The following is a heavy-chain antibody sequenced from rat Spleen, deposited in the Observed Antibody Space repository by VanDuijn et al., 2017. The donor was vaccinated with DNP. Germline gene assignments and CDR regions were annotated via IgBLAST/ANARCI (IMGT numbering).Heavy chain of an antibody. Sequence: EVQLVESGGGFLQPGRSMKLSCAASGFTFSNSDMAWVRQAPTKGLEWVASISTSGGSTYYRDSVKCRFTVSRDNAKSTLYLQMDSLRSEDTATYYCARHRGGYWYFDFWGPGTMVTVSS. D-gene: IGHD4-3*01. J-gene: IGHJ1*01. CDR2: ISTSGGST. V-gene: IGHV5-25*01. CDR1: GFTFSNSD. CDR3: ARHRGGYWYFDF.